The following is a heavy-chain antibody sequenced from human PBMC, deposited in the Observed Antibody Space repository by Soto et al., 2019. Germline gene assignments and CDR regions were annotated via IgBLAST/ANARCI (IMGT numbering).Heavy chain of an antibody. V-gene: IGHV4-31*03. CDR3: TKDGDSADYGY. Sequence: QVQLQESGPGLVEPSQTLSLICTVSGASIITDGYYWTWIRQHPGKGLEWLGYIHYSGGATYSPSYNPSLQSRIAISVDISKSLFSLKLTSVTAADTAVYYCTKDGDSADYGYWGQGTLVTVSS. J-gene: IGHJ4*02. CDR1: GASIITDGYY. D-gene: IGHD2-21*01. CDR2: IHYSGGATYSP.